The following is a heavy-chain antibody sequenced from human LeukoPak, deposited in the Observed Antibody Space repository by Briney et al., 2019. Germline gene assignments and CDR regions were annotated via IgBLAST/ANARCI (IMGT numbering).Heavy chain of an antibody. D-gene: IGHD1-26*01. CDR3: ARAHLGGSYDGFDY. J-gene: IGHJ4*02. V-gene: IGHV4-59*01. CDR2: IYYSGST. CDR1: GGSISSYY. Sequence: SETLSLTCTVSGGSISSYYWSWIRQPPGKGLEWIGYIYYSGSTNYNPSLKSRVTISVDTSKNQFSLKLSSVTAADTAVYYCARAHLGGSYDGFDYWGQGTLVTVSS.